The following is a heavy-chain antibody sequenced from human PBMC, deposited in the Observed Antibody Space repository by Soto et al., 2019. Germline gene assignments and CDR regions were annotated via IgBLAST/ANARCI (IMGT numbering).Heavy chain of an antibody. J-gene: IGHJ4*02. Sequence: SETLSLTCAVYGGSFSGYYWTWIRQPPGTGLEWIGEINHSGSTNYNPSLKSRVTISVDTSKNQFSLKLTSVTAADTAVYYWARKKITGLFDHWGQGTLVTVSS. CDR2: INHSGST. CDR3: ARKKITGLFDH. D-gene: IGHD2-8*02. V-gene: IGHV4-34*01. CDR1: GGSFSGYY.